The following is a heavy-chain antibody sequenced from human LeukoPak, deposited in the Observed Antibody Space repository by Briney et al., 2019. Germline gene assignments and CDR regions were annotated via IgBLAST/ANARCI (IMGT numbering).Heavy chain of an antibody. CDR1: GFIFSDYY. Sequence: SGGSRRPSCAASGFIFSDYYMSWIRQAPGKGLEWIAYISSSGGTIDQADSVKGRFTISRDNAKNSLFLQMNSLRAEDTAVYYCARDRMSRGWSLDYYYDPAYWGQGILVTVSS. CDR3: ARDRMSRGWSLDYYYDPAY. CDR2: ISSSGGTI. V-gene: IGHV3-11*01. J-gene: IGHJ4*02. D-gene: IGHD3-22*01.